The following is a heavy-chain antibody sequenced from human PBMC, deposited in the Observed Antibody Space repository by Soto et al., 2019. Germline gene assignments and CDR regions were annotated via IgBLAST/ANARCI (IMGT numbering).Heavy chain of an antibody. D-gene: IGHD2-2*01. CDR3: ARDSDCSSTSCNFDY. J-gene: IGHJ4*02. CDR2: ISSGSSYI. V-gene: IGHV3-21*01. CDR1: GFTFSSYT. Sequence: GGSLRLSCAASGFTFSSYTMNWVRQAPGKGLEWVSSISSGSSYIYYADSVKGRFTISRDNAKNSLYLQMNSLRAEDTAVYYCARDSDCSSTSCNFDYWGQGTLVTVSS.